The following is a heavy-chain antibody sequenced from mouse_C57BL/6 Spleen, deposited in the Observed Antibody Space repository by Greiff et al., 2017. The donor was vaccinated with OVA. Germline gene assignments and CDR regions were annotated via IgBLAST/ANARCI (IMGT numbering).Heavy chain of an antibody. V-gene: IGHV3-6*01. CDR2: ISYDGSN. CDR3: ASYYDDDAVY. Sequence: EVQVVESGPGLVKPSQSLSLTCSVTGYSITSGYYWNWIRQFPGNKLEWMGYISYDGSNNYNPSLKNRISITRDTAKNQVFLKLNSVTTEDTATYYCASYYDDDAVYWGQGTTLTVSS. D-gene: IGHD2-4*01. J-gene: IGHJ2*01. CDR1: GYSITSGYY.